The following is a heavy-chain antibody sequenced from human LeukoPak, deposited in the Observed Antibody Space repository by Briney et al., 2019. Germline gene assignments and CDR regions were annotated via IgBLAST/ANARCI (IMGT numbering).Heavy chain of an antibody. CDR2: INSDGSST. V-gene: IGHV3-74*01. J-gene: IGHJ4*02. CDR1: GFTFSSHW. CDR3: AREIGGLIYSSSPALGY. Sequence: GGSLRLSCAASGFTFSSHWMHWVRQAPGKGLVWVSRINSDGSSTSYADSVKGRFTISRDNAKNTLYLQMNSLRAEDTAVYYCAREIGGLIYSSSPALGYWGQGTLVTVSS. D-gene: IGHD6-6*01.